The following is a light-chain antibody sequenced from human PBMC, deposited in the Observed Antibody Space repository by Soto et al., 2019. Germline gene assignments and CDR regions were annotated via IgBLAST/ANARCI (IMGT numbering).Light chain of an antibody. CDR2: RDD. Sequence: QPVLTQPPSASGTPGQRVTISCSGSTSNIGNYYVYWYQHLPGTAPKLLICRDDQRPSGVPDRFSASKSGTSASLAISGLRSEDEADYYCAAWDDSMSGPVFGGGTQLTVL. V-gene: IGLV1-47*01. J-gene: IGLJ7*01. CDR3: AAWDDSMSGPV. CDR1: TSNIGNYY.